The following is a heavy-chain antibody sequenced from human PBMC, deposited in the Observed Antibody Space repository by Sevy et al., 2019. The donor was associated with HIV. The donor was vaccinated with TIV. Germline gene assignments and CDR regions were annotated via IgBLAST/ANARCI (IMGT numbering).Heavy chain of an antibody. CDR3: ARTDYDVNSGVY. CDR2: TRNKANSYTT. V-gene: IGHV3-72*01. D-gene: IGHD7-27*01. Sequence: GGSLRLSCAVSGFTFSDQYMDWVRQTPGKGLEWVGRTRNKANSYTTEYAASVKGRFTISREDSKKSVYLQMNSLKTEDTAVYYCARTDYDVNSGVYWSQGTLVTVSS. CDR1: GFTFSDQY. J-gene: IGHJ4*02.